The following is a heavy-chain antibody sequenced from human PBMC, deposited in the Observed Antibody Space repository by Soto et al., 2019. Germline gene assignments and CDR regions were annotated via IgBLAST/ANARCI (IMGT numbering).Heavy chain of an antibody. Sequence: QVQLVQSGAEVKKPGSSVKVSCKASGGTFSSYTISWVRQAPGQGLEWMGRIIPILGIANYAQKFQGRVTITADNSTRTAYMELSSLRSEYTAVYYCARGLDGGWFDPWGQGTLVTVSS. D-gene: IGHD4-17*01. CDR3: ARGLDGGWFDP. CDR1: GGTFSSYT. J-gene: IGHJ5*02. CDR2: IIPILGIA. V-gene: IGHV1-69*02.